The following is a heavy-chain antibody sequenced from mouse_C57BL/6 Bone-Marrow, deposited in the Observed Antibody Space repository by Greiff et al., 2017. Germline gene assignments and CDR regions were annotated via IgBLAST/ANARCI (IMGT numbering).Heavy chain of an antibody. D-gene: IGHD1-1*01. CDR3: ARRGYGRGDY. CDR2: INPNSGST. Sequence: QVQLQQPGAELVKPGASVKLSCKASGYTFTSYWMHWVKQRPGQGLEWIGMINPNSGSTNYNEKFKSKATLTVDKSSSTAYMQLSSLTSEDSAVYYCARRGYGRGDYWGKGTTLTVSS. J-gene: IGHJ2*01. V-gene: IGHV1-64*01. CDR1: GYTFTSYW.